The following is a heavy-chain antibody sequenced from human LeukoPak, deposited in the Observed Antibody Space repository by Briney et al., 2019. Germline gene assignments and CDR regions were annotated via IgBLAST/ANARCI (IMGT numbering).Heavy chain of an antibody. J-gene: IGHJ4*02. V-gene: IGHV3-23*01. D-gene: IGHD1-26*01. Sequence: GGSLRLSCAASGFTFSSYAMSWVRQAPGKGLEWVSAISGSGGSTYYADSVKGRFTISRGNSKNTLYLQMNSLRAEDTAVYYCAAGVGATISWDYWGQGTLVTVSS. CDR3: AAGVGATISWDY. CDR1: GFTFSSYA. CDR2: ISGSGGST.